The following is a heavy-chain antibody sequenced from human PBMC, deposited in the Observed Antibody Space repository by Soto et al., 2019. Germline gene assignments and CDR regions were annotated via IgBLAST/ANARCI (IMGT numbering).Heavy chain of an antibody. V-gene: IGHV1-24*01. D-gene: IGHD3-3*01. CDR3: ATAPSIFGVVADYYYYGMDV. J-gene: IGHJ6*02. CDR2: FDPEDGET. CDR1: GYTLTELS. Sequence: GXSVKGSCKVSGYTLTELSMHWVRQAPVKGLEWMGGFDPEDGETIYAQKFQGRVTMTEDTSTDTAYMELSSLRSEDTAVYYCATAPSIFGVVADYYYYGMDVWGQGTTVTVSS.